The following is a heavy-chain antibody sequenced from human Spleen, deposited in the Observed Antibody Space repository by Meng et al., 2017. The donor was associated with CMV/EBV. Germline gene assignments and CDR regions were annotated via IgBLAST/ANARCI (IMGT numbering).Heavy chain of an antibody. J-gene: IGHJ4*02. CDR1: GFTVSSNY. CDR2: IYSGGST. D-gene: IGHD3-22*01. Sequence: GESLKISCAASGFTVSSNYMSWVRQAPGKGLEWVSVIYSGGSTYYADSVKGRFTISRDNSKNTLYLQMNSLRAEDTAVYYCAQVVAPHYYFDYWGQGTLVTVSS. CDR3: AQVVAPHYYFDY. V-gene: IGHV3-53*01.